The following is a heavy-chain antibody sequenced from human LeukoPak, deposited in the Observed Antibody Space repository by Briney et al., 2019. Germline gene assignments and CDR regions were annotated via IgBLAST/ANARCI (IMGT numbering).Heavy chain of an antibody. CDR2: ISGSGGST. J-gene: IGHJ4*02. CDR1: GCTFSSYA. V-gene: IGHV3-23*01. Sequence: GGSLRLSCAASGCTFSSYAMSWVRQAPGKGLEWVSAISGSGGSTYYADSVKGRFTISRDNSKNTLYLQMNSLRAEDTAVYYCAKESSYDYVWGSYRHDAEDDYWGQGTLVTVSS. CDR3: AKESSYDYVWGSYRHDAEDDY. D-gene: IGHD3-16*02.